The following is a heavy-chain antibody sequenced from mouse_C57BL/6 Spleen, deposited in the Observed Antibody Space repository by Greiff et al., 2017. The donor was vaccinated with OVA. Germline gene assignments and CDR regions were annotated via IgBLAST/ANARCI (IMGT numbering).Heavy chain of an antibody. CDR1: GYTFTDYN. V-gene: IGHV1-18*01. D-gene: IGHD1-1*01. J-gene: IGHJ1*03. Sequence: VQLQQSGPELVKPGASVKIPCKASGYTFTDYNMDWVKQSHGKSLEWIGDINPNNGGTIYNQKFKGKATLTVDKSSSTAYMELRSLTSEDTAVYDCAKGNDGSSYRDWYFDVWGTGTTVTVSS. CDR2: INPNNGGT. CDR3: AKGNDGSSYRDWYFDV.